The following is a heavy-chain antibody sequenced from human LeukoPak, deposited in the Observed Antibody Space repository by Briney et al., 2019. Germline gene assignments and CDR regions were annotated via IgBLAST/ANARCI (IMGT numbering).Heavy chain of an antibody. CDR3: ARTYDFGIGPPGDAFDN. D-gene: IGHD3-3*01. J-gene: IGHJ3*02. Sequence: GGSLRLSCAASGFTFSSYSMNWVRQAPGKGLEWVSSISSSSSYIYYADSVKGRFTISRDNAEDSVYLQMNSPRVEDTAVYYCARTYDFGIGPPGDAFDNWGQGTLVTVFS. CDR2: ISSSSSYI. CDR1: GFTFSSYS. V-gene: IGHV3-21*01.